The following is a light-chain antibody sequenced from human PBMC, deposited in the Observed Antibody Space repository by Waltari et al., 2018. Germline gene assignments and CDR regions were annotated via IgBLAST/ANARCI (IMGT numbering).Light chain of an antibody. V-gene: IGKV3-11*01. Sequence: FPATLSLSPGERAALSCRASQSLSRYLAWYQQKPGQAPRLLIYDASNRATGIPARFSGRGSGTDFTLSITTLEPEDFAVYYCQQRDNWPRTFGQGTRVEV. CDR1: QSLSRY. CDR3: QQRDNWPRT. CDR2: DAS. J-gene: IGKJ1*01.